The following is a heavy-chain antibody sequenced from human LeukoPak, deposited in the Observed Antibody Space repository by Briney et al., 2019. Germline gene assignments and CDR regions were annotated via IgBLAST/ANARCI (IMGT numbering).Heavy chain of an antibody. CDR1: GFTFSSYA. V-gene: IGHV3-23*01. J-gene: IGHJ4*02. D-gene: IGHD1-7*01. Sequence: GGSLRLSCAASGFTFSSYAMSWVRQAPGKGLEWVSAISGSGGSTYYADSVKGRFTISRDNSKNTLYLQMNSLRAEDTAVYCCTRTHSKHYYFDYWGQGTLVTVSS. CDR3: TRTHSKHYYFDY. CDR2: ISGSGGST.